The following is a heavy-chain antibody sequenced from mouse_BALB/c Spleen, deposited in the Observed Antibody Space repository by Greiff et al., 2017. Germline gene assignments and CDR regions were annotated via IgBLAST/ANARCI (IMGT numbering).Heavy chain of an antibody. CDR3: AREGLYDGYYSYAMDY. Sequence: DVQLQESGPDLVKPSQSLSLTCTVTGYSITSGYSWHWIRQFPGNKLEWMGYIHYSGSTNYNPSLKSRISITRDTSKNQFFLQLNSVTTEDTATYYCAREGLYDGYYSYAMDYWGQGTSVTVSS. CDR2: IHYSGST. D-gene: IGHD2-3*01. J-gene: IGHJ4*01. CDR1: GYSITSGYS. V-gene: IGHV3-1*02.